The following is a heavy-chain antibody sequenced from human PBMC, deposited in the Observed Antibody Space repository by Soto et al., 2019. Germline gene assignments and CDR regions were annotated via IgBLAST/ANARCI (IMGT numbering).Heavy chain of an antibody. V-gene: IGHV2-5*02. D-gene: IGHD3-16*01. CDR1: GFSLSTSGVG. Sequence: QITLKESGPTLVKPTQTLTLTCTFSGFSLSTSGVGVGWIRQPPGKALEWLALIYWDDDKRYSPSLRSRLTITKDTSRNQVVLTMTNMDPVDTATYYCAHNLYLYVSFDYWGQGTLVTVSS. J-gene: IGHJ4*02. CDR2: IYWDDDK. CDR3: AHNLYLYVSFDY.